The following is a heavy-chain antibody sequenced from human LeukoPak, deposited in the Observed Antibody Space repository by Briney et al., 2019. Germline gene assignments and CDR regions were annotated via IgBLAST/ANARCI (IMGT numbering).Heavy chain of an antibody. CDR2: IYYSGST. V-gene: IGHV4-59*01. CDR3: ARDGGVLEWFYFDY. Sequence: SETLSLTCTVSGGSISSYYWSWIRQPPGKGLEWIGYIYYSGSTNYNPSLKSRVTISVDTSKNQFSLKLSSVAAADTAVYYCARDGGVLEWFYFDYWGQGTLVTVSS. CDR1: GGSISSYY. D-gene: IGHD3-3*01. J-gene: IGHJ4*02.